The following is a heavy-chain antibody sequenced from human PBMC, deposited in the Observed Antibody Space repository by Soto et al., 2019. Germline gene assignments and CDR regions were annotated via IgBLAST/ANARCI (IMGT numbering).Heavy chain of an antibody. D-gene: IGHD5-18*01. CDR1: GYTFTSYY. V-gene: IGHV1-3*01. J-gene: IGHJ6*02. CDR3: ARDQVQLWPYYYGMDV. Sequence: ASVKVSCKASGYTFTSYYMHWVRQAPGQGLEWMGWINAGNGNTKYSQKFQGRVTITRDTSASTAYMELSSLRSEDTAVYYCARDQVQLWPYYYGMDVWGQGTTVTVSS. CDR2: INAGNGNT.